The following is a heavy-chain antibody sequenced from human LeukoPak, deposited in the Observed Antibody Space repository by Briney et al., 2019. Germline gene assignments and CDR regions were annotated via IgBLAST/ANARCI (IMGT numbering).Heavy chain of an antibody. J-gene: IGHJ4*02. CDR2: ITAYNGNT. CDR3: ARVMTPQTLLWFGELYFDY. CDR1: GYTFTSYD. Sequence: ASVKVSCKASGYTFTSYDISWVRQAPGQGLEWMGWITAYNGNTNYAQKLQGRVTMTTDTSTSTAYMELSSLRSDDTAVYYCARVMTPQTLLWFGELYFDYWGQGTLVTVSS. D-gene: IGHD3-10*01. V-gene: IGHV1-18*01.